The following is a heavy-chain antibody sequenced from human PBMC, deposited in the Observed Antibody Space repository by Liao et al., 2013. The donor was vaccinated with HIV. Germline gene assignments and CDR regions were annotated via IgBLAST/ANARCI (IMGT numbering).Heavy chain of an antibody. Sequence: QVQLQESGPGLVKPSETLSLTCTVSGGSISSYYWNWIRQPAGKGLEWIGRIYTSGSTNYNPSLKSRVTMSVDTSKNQFSLKLSSVTAADTAVYYCARERRENWIDAFDIWGQGTMVTVSS. CDR3: ARERRENWIDAFDI. D-gene: IGHD1-1*01. CDR2: IYTSGST. CDR1: GGSISSYY. V-gene: IGHV4-4*07. J-gene: IGHJ3*02.